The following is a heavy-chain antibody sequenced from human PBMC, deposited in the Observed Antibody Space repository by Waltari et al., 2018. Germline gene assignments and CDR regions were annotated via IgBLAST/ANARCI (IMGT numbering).Heavy chain of an antibody. CDR3: ARDSAGSHYYFDY. CDR1: GFTFSSYG. V-gene: IGHV3-33*01. CDR2: IWYDGGNK. Sequence: QVQLVESGGGVVQPGRSLRISCAASGFTFSSYGMHWVRQAPGKGLEWVAVIWYDGGNKYYAYSVKGRFTISRDNSKNTLYLQMDSLRAEDTAVYYCARDSAGSHYYFDYWGQGTLVTVSS. D-gene: IGHD6-19*01. J-gene: IGHJ4*02.